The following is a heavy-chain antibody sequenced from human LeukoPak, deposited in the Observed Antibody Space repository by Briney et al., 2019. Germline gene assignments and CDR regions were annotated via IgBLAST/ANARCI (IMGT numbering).Heavy chain of an antibody. CDR1: GGSISSSSYY. D-gene: IGHD3-22*01. CDR3: ARMLRYYDSSGYRQIVDY. J-gene: IGHJ4*02. V-gene: IGHV4-39*01. Sequence: SSGTLSLTCTVSGGSISSSSYYWGWIRQPPGKGLEWIGSIYYSGSTYYNPSLKSRVTISVDTSKNQFSPKLSSVTAADTAVYYCARMLRYYDSSGYRQIVDYWGQGTLVTVSS. CDR2: IYYSGST.